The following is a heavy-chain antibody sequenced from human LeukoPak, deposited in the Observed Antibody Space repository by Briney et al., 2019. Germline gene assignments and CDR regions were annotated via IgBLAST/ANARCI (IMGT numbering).Heavy chain of an antibody. CDR3: ARVGISEWLLEDY. J-gene: IGHJ4*02. CDR2: IKQDESEK. Sequence: GGSLRLSCVASGFNMGSYWMSWVRQTPGKGLEWVANIKQDESEKDYVESVKGRFAISRDNAQNSVYLQMNNLRVEDTALYYCARVGISEWLLEDYWGQGTLVIVSS. D-gene: IGHD3-3*01. V-gene: IGHV3-7*01. CDR1: GFNMGSYW.